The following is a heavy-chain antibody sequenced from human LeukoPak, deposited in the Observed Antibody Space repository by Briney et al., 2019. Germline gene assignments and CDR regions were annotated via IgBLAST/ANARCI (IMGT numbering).Heavy chain of an antibody. CDR2: IRYDGSNK. V-gene: IGHV3-30*02. D-gene: IGHD1-26*01. CDR1: GFTFSSYG. J-gene: IGHJ4*02. Sequence: PGGSLRLSCAASGFTFSSYGMHLVRQAPGKGLEWVAFIRYDGSNKYYADSVKGRFTISRDNSKNTLYLQMNSLRAEDTAVYYCAKRGATTVDYWGQGTLVTVSS. CDR3: AKRGATTVDY.